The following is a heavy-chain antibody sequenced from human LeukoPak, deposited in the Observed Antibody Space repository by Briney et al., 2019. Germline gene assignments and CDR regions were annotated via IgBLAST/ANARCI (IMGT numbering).Heavy chain of an antibody. D-gene: IGHD1-26*01. J-gene: IGHJ4*02. V-gene: IGHV1-69*04. CDR3: ARDRGELLYYLDY. Sequence: ASVKVSCKASVGTFSSYAISWVRQAPGQGLEWMGRIIPTFGIANYAQKFQGRVTITADKSTSTAYMELSSLRSEDTAVYYCARDRGELLYYLDYWGQGTLVTVSS. CDR1: VGTFSSYA. CDR2: IIPTFGIA.